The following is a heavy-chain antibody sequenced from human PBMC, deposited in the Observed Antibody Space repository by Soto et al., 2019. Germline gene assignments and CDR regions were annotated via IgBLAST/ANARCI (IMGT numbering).Heavy chain of an antibody. J-gene: IGHJ5*02. CDR1: GGTFSSYA. Sequence: SVKVSCKASGGTFSSYAISWVRQAPGQGLEWMGGIIPIFGTANYAQKFQGRVTITADESTSTAYMELSSLRSEDTAVYYCARGRLGYCSGGSCYKDNWFDPWGQGTLVTVSS. D-gene: IGHD2-15*01. CDR3: ARGRLGYCSGGSCYKDNWFDP. CDR2: IIPIFGTA. V-gene: IGHV1-69*13.